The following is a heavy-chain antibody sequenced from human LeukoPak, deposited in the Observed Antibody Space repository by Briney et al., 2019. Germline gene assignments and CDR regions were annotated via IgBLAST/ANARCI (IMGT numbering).Heavy chain of an antibody. V-gene: IGHV3-64D*06. CDR3: VKAAGIWYGYFDY. D-gene: IGHD6-13*01. CDR2: ISNNGGNT. J-gene: IGHJ4*02. Sequence: GGSLRLSCSASGFTFSNYALHWVRQAPGKGLEYVSTISNNGGNTNYADSVKGRFTISRDNSKNTLYLQMSSLRAEDTAVYYCVKAAGIWYGYFDYWGQGTLVTVSS. CDR1: GFTFSNYA.